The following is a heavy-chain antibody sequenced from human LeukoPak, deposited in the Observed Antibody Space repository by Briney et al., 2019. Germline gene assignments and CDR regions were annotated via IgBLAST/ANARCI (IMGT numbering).Heavy chain of an antibody. V-gene: IGHV4-59*01. CDR3: ARVAGGWSYYFDS. CDR2: IYYSGSI. Sequence: SETLSLTCTVSGGSINSYHWSWIRQPPGKGLEWIGYIYYSGSIKYNPSLKSRVTISIDTSKNQFSLKLNSVTAADTAVYYCARVAGGWSYYFDSWGQGTLVTVSS. J-gene: IGHJ4*02. CDR1: GGSINSYH. D-gene: IGHD6-19*01.